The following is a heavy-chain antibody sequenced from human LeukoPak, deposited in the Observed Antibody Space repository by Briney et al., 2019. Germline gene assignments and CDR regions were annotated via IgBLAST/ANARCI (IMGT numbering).Heavy chain of an antibody. D-gene: IGHD3-3*01. J-gene: IGHJ4*02. CDR1: GGSISSYY. CDR2: IFDSGYT. V-gene: IGHV4-59*01. Sequence: PSETLSLTCTVSGGSISSYYLSWIRQPPRKGLELIGYIFDSGYTNYNPSLDSRLTISVDTSKNQFSLKLTSVTAADTDVYYCARAKDFGVVRSFEYWGPGALVTASS. CDR3: ARAKDFGVVRSFEY.